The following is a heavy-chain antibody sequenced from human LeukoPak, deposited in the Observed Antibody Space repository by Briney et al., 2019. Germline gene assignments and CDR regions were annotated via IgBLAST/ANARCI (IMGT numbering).Heavy chain of an antibody. CDR1: GFTFSSYS. D-gene: IGHD6-13*01. CDR3: ARGLSGEIAAAGTINWFAP. CDR2: ISSSSTI. V-gene: IGHV3-48*01. J-gene: IGHJ5*02. Sequence: GGSLRLSCAASGFTFSSYSMNWVRQAPGKGLGWVSYISSSSTIYDADSVKGRFTISRDNAKNSLYLQINSLRADDTAVYYCARGLSGEIAAAGTINWFAPWGQGKLVTVSS.